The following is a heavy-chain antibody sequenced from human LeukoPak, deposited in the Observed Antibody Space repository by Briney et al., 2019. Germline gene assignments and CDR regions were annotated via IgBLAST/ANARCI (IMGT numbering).Heavy chain of an antibody. Sequence: SSETLSLTCTVSGGSISSYYWSWIRQPPGKGLEWIGYIYFSGSTNYDPSLKSRVTISVDTSKNQFSLKLSSVTAADTAVYYCTSSDYSSDMDVWGQGTTVTVSS. CDR2: IYFSGST. CDR1: GGSISSYY. D-gene: IGHD6-25*01. J-gene: IGHJ6*02. CDR3: TSSDYSSDMDV. V-gene: IGHV4-59*01.